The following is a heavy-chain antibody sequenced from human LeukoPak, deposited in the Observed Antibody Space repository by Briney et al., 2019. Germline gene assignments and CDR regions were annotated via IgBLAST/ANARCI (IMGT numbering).Heavy chain of an antibody. CDR2: ISGSGGSA. J-gene: IGHJ5*02. CDR3: AKDSLGSSSKNWFDP. CDR1: GFTFSSYA. D-gene: IGHD6-13*01. Sequence: GGSLRLSCAASGFTFSSYAMSWLRQAPGKGLEWVSAISGSGGSAYYADSVKGRFTISRDNSKNTLYLQMNSLRAEDTAVYYCAKDSLGSSSKNWFDPWGQGTLVTVSS. V-gene: IGHV3-23*01.